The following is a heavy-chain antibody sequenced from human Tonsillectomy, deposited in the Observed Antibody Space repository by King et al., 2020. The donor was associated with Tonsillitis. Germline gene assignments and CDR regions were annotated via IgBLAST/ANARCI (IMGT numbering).Heavy chain of an antibody. Sequence: VQLVESGGGLVKPGGSLRLSCAAPGFIFSDAWLNWVRQAPGKGLEWVGRIKSTADGGTTDYAAPVKGRFTMSRDDSKKTLYLQMNSLKTEDTAVYYCTTLGYSYPFDYWSQGTLVTVSS. CDR3: TTLGYSYPFDY. D-gene: IGHD5-18*01. CDR1: GFIFSDAW. V-gene: IGHV3-15*07. CDR2: IKSTADGGTT. J-gene: IGHJ4*02.